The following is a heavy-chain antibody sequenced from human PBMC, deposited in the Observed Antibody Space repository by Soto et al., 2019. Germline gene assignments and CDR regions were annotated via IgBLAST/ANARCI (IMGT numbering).Heavy chain of an antibody. J-gene: IGHJ4*02. D-gene: IGHD6-19*01. CDR1: GYTFTSYG. Sequence: QVQLVQSRAEVKKPGASVKVSCKTSGYTFTSYGFSWVRQAPGLRLEWMGWISAYNGHTNYAQKVQGRVTMTTDTSTSTAYMELRSLRSDDTAVYYCSRDHPAVPAEIDYWGQGTLVTVSS. V-gene: IGHV1-18*01. CDR3: SRDHPAVPAEIDY. CDR2: ISAYNGHT.